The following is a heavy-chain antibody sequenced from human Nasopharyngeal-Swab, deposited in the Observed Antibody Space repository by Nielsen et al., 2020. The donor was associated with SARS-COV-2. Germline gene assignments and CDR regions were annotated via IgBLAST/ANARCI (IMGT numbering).Heavy chain of an antibody. CDR2: IKQDGSEK. J-gene: IGHJ6*02. Sequence: WIRQPPGKGLEWVANIKQDGSEKYYVDSVKGRFTISRDNAKNSLYLQMNSLRAEDTAVYYCARDSRQQRNYHYYYGMDVWGQGTTVTVSS. CDR3: ARDSRQQRNYHYYYGMDV. V-gene: IGHV3-7*01. D-gene: IGHD6-13*01.